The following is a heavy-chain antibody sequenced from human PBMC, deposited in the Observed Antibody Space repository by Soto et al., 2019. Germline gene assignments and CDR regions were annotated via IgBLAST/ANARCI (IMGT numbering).Heavy chain of an antibody. CDR3: ARVLTGYSGGWYRAPNEYDY. J-gene: IGHJ4*02. Sequence: ASVKVSCKASGYTFTSYAMHWVRRAPGQRLEWMGWINAGNGNTKYSQKFQGRVTITRDTSASTAYMELSSLRSEDTAVYYCARVLTGYSGGWYRAPNEYDYWGQGTLVTVSS. V-gene: IGHV1-3*01. CDR2: INAGNGNT. CDR1: GYTFTSYA. D-gene: IGHD6-19*01.